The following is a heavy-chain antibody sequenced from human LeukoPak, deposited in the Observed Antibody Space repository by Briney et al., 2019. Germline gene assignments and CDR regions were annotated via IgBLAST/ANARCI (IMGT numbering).Heavy chain of an antibody. CDR1: GASIGSGGYY. V-gene: IGHV4-31*03. CDR3: ASYCSGGDCYRYYFDY. D-gene: IGHD2-21*02. CDR2: IYYTGST. Sequence: KSSETLSLTCTVSGASIGSGGYYWSWIRQHPGKGLEWIEYIYYTGSTYYNPSLKSRVTISVDTSRNQYSLKLSSVTAADTAVYYCASYCSGGDCYRYYFDYWGQGTLVTVSP. J-gene: IGHJ4*02.